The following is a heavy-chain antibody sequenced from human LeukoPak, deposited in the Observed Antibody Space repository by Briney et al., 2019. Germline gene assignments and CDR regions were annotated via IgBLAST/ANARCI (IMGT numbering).Heavy chain of an antibody. J-gene: IGHJ6*02. Sequence: GASVKVSCKASGYTFTSYGISWVRQAPGQGLEWMGWISAYNGNTNYAQKLQGRVTMTTDTSTSTAYMELRSLRSDDTAVYYCARDRREIRYFDWLPSQKRRGCYGMDVWGQGTTVTVSS. V-gene: IGHV1-18*01. CDR3: ARDRREIRYFDWLPSQKRRGCYGMDV. D-gene: IGHD3-9*01. CDR2: ISAYNGNT. CDR1: GYTFTSYG.